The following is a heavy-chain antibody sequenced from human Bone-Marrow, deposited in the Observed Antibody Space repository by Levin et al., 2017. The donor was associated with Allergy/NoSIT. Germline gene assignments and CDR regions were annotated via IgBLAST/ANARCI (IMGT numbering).Heavy chain of an antibody. CDR2: IKSKNDGGTT. J-gene: IGHJ3*02. Sequence: GESLKISCAASGFTFNIIWMNWVRQAPGKGLEWVARIKSKNDGGTTDYAAPVKGRFTISRDDSKNTVYLQMNSLRTEDTAVYYCTADTYDSTWQAYNIWGQGTGVTVSS. CDR3: TADTYDSTWQAYNI. V-gene: IGHV3-15*05. CDR1: GFTFNIIW. D-gene: IGHD2-21*01.